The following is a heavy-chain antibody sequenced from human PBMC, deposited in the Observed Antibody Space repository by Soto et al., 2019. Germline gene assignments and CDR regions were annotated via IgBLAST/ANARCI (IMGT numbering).Heavy chain of an antibody. V-gene: IGHV3-9*01. J-gene: IGHJ6*03. Sequence: PGGSLRLSCAASGFTFDDYAMHWVRQAPGKGLEWVSGISWNSGSIGYADSVKGRFTISRDNAKNSLYLQMNSLRAEDTALHYCAKDPKRFGELLNYYMDVWAKGTTVTVSS. CDR2: ISWNSGSI. CDR1: GFTFDDYA. CDR3: AKDPKRFGELLNYYMDV. D-gene: IGHD3-10*01.